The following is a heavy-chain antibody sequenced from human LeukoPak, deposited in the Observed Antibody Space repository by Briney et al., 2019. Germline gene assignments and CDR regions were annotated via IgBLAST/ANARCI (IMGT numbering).Heavy chain of an antibody. CDR2: IGSSDNRI. V-gene: IGHV3-11*01. CDR3: AREIVAGTFDS. D-gene: IGHD6-19*01. Sequence: GGSLRLSCAASGFTLNDYYVSWIRQAPGKGLEWVSDIGSSDNRISYADSVKGRFTISRDIAKNSLYLQVNSLRAEDTAVYYCAREIVAGTFDSWGQGTLVTVSS. CDR1: GFTLNDYY. J-gene: IGHJ4*02.